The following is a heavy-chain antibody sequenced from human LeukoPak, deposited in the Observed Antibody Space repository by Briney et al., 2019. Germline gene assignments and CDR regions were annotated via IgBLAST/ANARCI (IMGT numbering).Heavy chain of an antibody. CDR1: GYSFTSYW. J-gene: IGHJ4*02. CDR3: ARTYYYDSSGYSTAFDY. D-gene: IGHD3-22*01. Sequence: GESMTISSKGSGYSFTSYWIGWVRQMPGNGLEWMGIIYPGDSDTRYSPSFQGQVTISADKSISTAYLQWSSLKASDTAMYYCARTYYYDSSGYSTAFDYWGQGTLVTVSS. V-gene: IGHV5-51*03. CDR2: IYPGDSDT.